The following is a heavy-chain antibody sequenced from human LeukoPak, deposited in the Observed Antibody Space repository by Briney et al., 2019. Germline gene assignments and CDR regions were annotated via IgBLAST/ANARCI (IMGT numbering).Heavy chain of an antibody. D-gene: IGHD3-22*01. CDR2: MNPNSGNT. CDR3: ARGRTGIVVVITRYYYMDV. Sequence: SVKVSCKASGYTFTSYDINWVRQATGQGREWMGWMNPNSGNTGYAQKFQGRVTMTSNTSISTASMELSSLRSEDTAVYYCARGRTGIVVVITRYYYMDVWGKGTTVTVSS. CDR1: GYTFTSYD. J-gene: IGHJ6*03. V-gene: IGHV1-8*01.